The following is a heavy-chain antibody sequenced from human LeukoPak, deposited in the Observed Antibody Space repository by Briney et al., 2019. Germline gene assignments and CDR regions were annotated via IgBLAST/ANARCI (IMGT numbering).Heavy chain of an antibody. Sequence: SETLSLTCTVSGYSISSGYYWGWIRQPPGKGLEWIGEINHSGSTNYNPSLKSRVTISVDTSKNQFSLKLSSVTAADTAVYYCARGSAMWLVRGVRNWFDPWGQGTLVTVSS. CDR2: INHSGST. J-gene: IGHJ5*02. CDR3: ARGSAMWLVRGVRNWFDP. D-gene: IGHD3-10*01. V-gene: IGHV4-38-2*02. CDR1: GYSISSGYY.